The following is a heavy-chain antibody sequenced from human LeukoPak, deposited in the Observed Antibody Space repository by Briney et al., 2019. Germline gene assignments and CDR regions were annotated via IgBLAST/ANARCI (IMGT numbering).Heavy chain of an antibody. CDR1: GFTFSSYW. J-gene: IGHJ4*02. D-gene: IGHD5-24*01. V-gene: IGHV3-74*01. CDR2: INSDGSST. Sequence: GGSLRLSCAASGFTFSSYWMHWVRQAPGKGLVWVSRINSDGSSTRYADSVKGPFTISRDNAKNTLYLQMSSLRAEDTAVYYCAREGRVAEIDYWGQGTLVTVSS. CDR3: AREGRVAEIDY.